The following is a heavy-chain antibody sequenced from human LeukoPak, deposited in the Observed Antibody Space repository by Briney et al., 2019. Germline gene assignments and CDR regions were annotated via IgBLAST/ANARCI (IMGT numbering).Heavy chain of an antibody. CDR1: GFTFSSYW. V-gene: IGHV3-74*01. D-gene: IGHD2-2*01. CDR2: INSDGSST. CDR3: AKPRAGYCSSTSCPGAFDI. Sequence: PGGSLRLSCAASGFTFSSYWMHWVRQAPGKGLVWVSRINSDGSSTSYADSVKGRFTISRDNAKNTLYLQMNSLRAEDTAVYYCAKPRAGYCSSTSCPGAFDIWGQGTMVTVSS. J-gene: IGHJ3*02.